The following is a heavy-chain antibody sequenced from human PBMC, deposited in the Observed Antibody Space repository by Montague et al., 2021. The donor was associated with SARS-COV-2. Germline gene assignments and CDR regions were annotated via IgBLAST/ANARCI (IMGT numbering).Heavy chain of an antibody. Sequence: SETLSLTCAVYGGSFSGYYWSWIRQPPGKGLERIGEINHSGSTNYNPSLKSRVTISVDTSKNQFSLKLSSVTAADTAVYYCARGRYSSSWYFTFSPRYYFDYWGQGTLVTVSS. CDR3: ARGRYSSSWYFTFSPRYYFDY. CDR1: GGSFSGYY. CDR2: INHSGST. J-gene: IGHJ4*02. V-gene: IGHV4-34*01. D-gene: IGHD6-13*01.